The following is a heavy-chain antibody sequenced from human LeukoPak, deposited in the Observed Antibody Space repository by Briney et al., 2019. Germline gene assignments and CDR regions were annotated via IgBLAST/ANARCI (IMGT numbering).Heavy chain of an antibody. CDR1: GGSFSGYY. D-gene: IGHD3-22*01. J-gene: IGHJ4*02. Sequence: SETLSLTCAVYGGSFSGYYWSWIRQPPGKGLEWIGEINHSGSTNYNPSLESRVTISVDTSKNQFSLKLSSVTAADTAVYYCARRYYDSSGSRRFDYWGQGTLVTVSS. CDR2: INHSGST. CDR3: ARRYYDSSGSRRFDY. V-gene: IGHV4-34*01.